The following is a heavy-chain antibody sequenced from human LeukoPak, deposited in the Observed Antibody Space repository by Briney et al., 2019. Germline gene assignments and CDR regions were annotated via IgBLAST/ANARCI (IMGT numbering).Heavy chain of an antibody. CDR1: GYTFTGYH. CDR2: INPNSGGT. Sequence: GASVNVSCQASGYTFTGYHMHWVRQAPGQGLEWMGWINPNSGGTNYAQKFQGRVTMTRDTSISTAYMELSRLRSDDTAVYYCARWGYSSSWYNDYWVQGTLVTVSS. V-gene: IGHV1-2*02. CDR3: ARWGYSSSWYNDY. J-gene: IGHJ4*02. D-gene: IGHD6-13*01.